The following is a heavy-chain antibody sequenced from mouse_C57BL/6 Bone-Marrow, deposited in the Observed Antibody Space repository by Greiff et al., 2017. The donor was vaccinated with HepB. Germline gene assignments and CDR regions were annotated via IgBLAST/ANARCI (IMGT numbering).Heavy chain of an antibody. Sequence: QVQLQQPGAELVRPGSSVKLSCKASGYTFTSYWMHWVKQRPIQGLEWIGNIDPSDSETHYNQKFKDKATLTVDKSSSTAYMQLSSLTSEDSAVYYCARAGTTVGSYYFDYWGQGTTLTVSS. CDR2: IDPSDSET. CDR3: ARAGTTVGSYYFDY. V-gene: IGHV1-52*01. D-gene: IGHD1-1*01. J-gene: IGHJ2*01. CDR1: GYTFTSYW.